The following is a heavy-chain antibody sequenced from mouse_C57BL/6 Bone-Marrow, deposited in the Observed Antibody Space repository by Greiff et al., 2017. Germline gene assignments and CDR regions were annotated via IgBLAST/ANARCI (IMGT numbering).Heavy chain of an antibody. CDR1: GYTFTSYG. D-gene: IGHD1-1*01. CDR3: ARRGDYGGY. V-gene: IGHV1-81*01. CDR2: IYPRGGNT. Sequence: VQLQQSGAELARPGASVKLSCKASGYTFTSYGISWVKQRTGQGLEWIGEIYPRGGNTYYNEKFKGKATLTADKSSSTAYMELRSLTSEDSAVYFCARRGDYGGYWGQGTTLTVSS. J-gene: IGHJ2*01.